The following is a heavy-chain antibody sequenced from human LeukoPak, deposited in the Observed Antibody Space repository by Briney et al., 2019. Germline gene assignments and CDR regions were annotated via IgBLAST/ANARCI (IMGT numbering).Heavy chain of an antibody. CDR1: GFTFSSYA. Sequence: PGGSLRLSCAASGFTFSSYAMSWVRQAPGKGLEWVSAISGSGGSTYYADSVKGRFTISRDNSKNTLYLQMNSLRAEDTAVYYCAKGERDDIFAPQLFDPWGQGTLVTVSS. CDR2: ISGSGGST. J-gene: IGHJ5*02. CDR3: AKGERDDIFAPQLFDP. D-gene: IGHD3-9*01. V-gene: IGHV3-23*01.